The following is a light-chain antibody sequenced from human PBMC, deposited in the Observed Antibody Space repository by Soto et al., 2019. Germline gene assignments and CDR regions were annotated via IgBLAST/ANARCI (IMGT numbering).Light chain of an antibody. CDR3: SSYTSSYTWI. CDR2: GVT. J-gene: IGLJ3*02. CDR1: TNDVGGYNY. V-gene: IGLV2-14*03. Sequence: QSVLTQPASVSGSPGQSITISCSGTTNDVGGYNYVSWYQQHPGKAPKLLIYGVTDRPSGVSSRFSGSKSGNAASLTISGLQAEDEGDYYCSSYTSSYTWIFGRGTK.